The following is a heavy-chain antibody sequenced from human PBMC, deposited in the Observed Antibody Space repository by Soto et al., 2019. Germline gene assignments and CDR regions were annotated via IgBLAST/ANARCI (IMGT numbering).Heavy chain of an antibody. CDR1: GFTFSSYS. D-gene: IGHD5-12*01. V-gene: IGHV3-21*01. J-gene: IGHJ4*02. CDR3: ASTHSGYD. Sequence: GGSLRLSCAASGFTFSSYSMNWVRQAPGKGLEWVSSISGSSSYIYYADSVKGRLTISRDNAKNSLYLQMNSLRAEDTAVYYCASTHSGYDWGQGTLVTVSS. CDR2: ISGSSSYI.